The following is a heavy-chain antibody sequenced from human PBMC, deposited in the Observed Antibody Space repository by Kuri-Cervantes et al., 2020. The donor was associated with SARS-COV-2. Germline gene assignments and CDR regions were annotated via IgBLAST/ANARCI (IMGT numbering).Heavy chain of an antibody. CDR1: GGSISSGYY. J-gene: IGHJ4*02. CDR2: IYHSGST. Sequence: ETLSLTCTVSGGSISSGYYWGWIRQPPGKGLEWIGSIYHSGSTYYNPSLKSRVTISVDTSKNQFSLKLSSVTAADTAVYYCARDRSGIAAAGILFNYWGQGTLVTVSS. V-gene: IGHV4-38-2*02. D-gene: IGHD6-13*01. CDR3: ARDRSGIAAAGILFNY.